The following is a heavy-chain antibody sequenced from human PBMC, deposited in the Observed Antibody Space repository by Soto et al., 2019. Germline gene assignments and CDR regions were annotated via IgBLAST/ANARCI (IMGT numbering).Heavy chain of an antibody. V-gene: IGHV4-31*03. J-gene: IGHJ6*02. CDR2: IYYSGST. CDR1: GGSNGSGGYY. Sequence: SNTLSLTSTVSGGSNGSGGYYWSSARQSPRRGLEWIGNIYYSGSTYYNPSLKSRLTISVDTSKNQFSLNLSSVTAADTAVYYCARDRLMATAGTARHYFGLDGWGQGTTVTVSS. CDR3: ARDRLMATAGTARHYFGLDG. D-gene: IGHD6-13*01.